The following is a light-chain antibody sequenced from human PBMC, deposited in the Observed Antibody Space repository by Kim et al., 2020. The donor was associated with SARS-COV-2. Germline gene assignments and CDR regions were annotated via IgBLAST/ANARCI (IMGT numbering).Light chain of an antibody. CDR3: NSRDSNGNHLV. CDR2: GKN. CDR1: SLRNYF. J-gene: IGLJ2*01. V-gene: IGLV3-19*01. Sequence: AWEQTVRITGQGDSLRNYFASWYQQRPGQAPILVIYGKNSRPSGIPDRFSGSSSGSTASLTITGAQAEDEADYYCNSRDSNGNHLVFGGGTQLTVL.